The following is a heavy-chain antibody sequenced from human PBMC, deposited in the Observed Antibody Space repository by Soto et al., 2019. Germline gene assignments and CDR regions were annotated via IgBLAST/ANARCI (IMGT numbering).Heavy chain of an antibody. D-gene: IGHD3-3*01. CDR2: ISSSSSTI. V-gene: IGHV3-48*02. Sequence: GGSLRLSCAASGFTFSSYSMNWVRQAPGKGLEWVSYISSSSSTIYYADSVKGRFTISRDNAKNSLYLQMNSLRDEDTAVYYCARDHRHDFWSGYYRPNYSPGMDVWGQGTTVTVSS. CDR3: ARDHRHDFWSGYYRPNYSPGMDV. CDR1: GFTFSSYS. J-gene: IGHJ6*02.